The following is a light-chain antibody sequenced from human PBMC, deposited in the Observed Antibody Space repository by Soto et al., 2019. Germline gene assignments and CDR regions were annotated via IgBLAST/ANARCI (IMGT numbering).Light chain of an antibody. CDR3: QQRADWPIT. J-gene: IGKJ5*01. CDR2: DAS. Sequence: VEVTQSPGTLSVSPGEGVTLSCRASQSVDNFLAWYQQKPGQAPRLLIFDASYRATGIPARFSGSGSGTDFTLTISSLEPEDFAVYYCQQRADWPITFGQGTRLEIK. V-gene: IGKV3-11*01. CDR1: QSVDNF.